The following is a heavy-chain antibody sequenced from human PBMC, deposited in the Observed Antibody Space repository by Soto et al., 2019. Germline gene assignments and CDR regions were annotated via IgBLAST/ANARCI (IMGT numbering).Heavy chain of an antibody. V-gene: IGHV4-30-4*01. D-gene: IGHD3-9*01. Sequence: SETLSLTCTVSGGSISSGDYYWSWIRQPPGKGLEWIGYIYYSGSTYYNPSLKSRVTISVDTSKNQFSLKLSSVTAADTAVYYCARDPHYDILTGDYYHGMDVWGQGTTVTVSS. CDR3: ARDPHYDILTGDYYHGMDV. J-gene: IGHJ6*02. CDR1: GGSISSGDYY. CDR2: IYYSGST.